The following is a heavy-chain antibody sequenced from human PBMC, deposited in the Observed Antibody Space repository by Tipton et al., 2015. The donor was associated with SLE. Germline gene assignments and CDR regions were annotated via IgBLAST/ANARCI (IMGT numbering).Heavy chain of an antibody. CDR2: IYSGGST. D-gene: IGHD5-12*01. J-gene: IGHJ4*02. CDR1: GFTVSSSY. CDR3: AREGLSGYEQGLDY. Sequence: GSLRLSCAASGFTVSSSYMSWVRQAPGKGLEWVSVIYSGGSTYYADSVKGRFTISRHNSKNTLYLQMNSLRAEDTAVYYCAREGLSGYEQGLDYWGQGTLVTVSS. V-gene: IGHV3-53*04.